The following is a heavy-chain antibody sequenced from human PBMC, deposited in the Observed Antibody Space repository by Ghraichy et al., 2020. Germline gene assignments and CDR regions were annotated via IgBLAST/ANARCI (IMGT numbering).Heavy chain of an antibody. V-gene: IGHV1-2*02. CDR1: GYSFTAYS. D-gene: IGHD2/OR15-2a*01. J-gene: IGHJ4*02. Sequence: ASVKVSCKTSGYSFTAYSLQLVRKAPGHGLEWMGWINPRSGVTSLAHKFQGRITLTRDTSINTVYMEINSLTSDDTAIYYCARYCNEELCSHPGGFDYWGQGTQVTVSS. CDR2: INPRSGVT. CDR3: ARYCNEELCSHPGGFDY.